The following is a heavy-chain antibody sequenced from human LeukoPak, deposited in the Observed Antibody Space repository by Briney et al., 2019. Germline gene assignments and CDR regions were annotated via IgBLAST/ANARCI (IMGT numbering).Heavy chain of an antibody. J-gene: IGHJ4*02. V-gene: IGHV4-61*02. CDR1: GGSITTSSYY. CDR3: ARSVVPAADFDY. Sequence: SETLSLTCSVSGGSITTSSYYWSWIRQPAGKGLEWIGRIYTSGSTNYNPSLKSRVTMSVDTSKNQFSLKLSSVTAADTAVYYCARSVVPAADFDYWGQGTLVTVSS. CDR2: IYTSGST. D-gene: IGHD2-2*01.